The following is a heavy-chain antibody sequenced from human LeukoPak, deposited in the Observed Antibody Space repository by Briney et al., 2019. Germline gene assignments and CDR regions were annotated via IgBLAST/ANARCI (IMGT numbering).Heavy chain of an antibody. CDR2: IYYSGST. D-gene: IGHD2-2*01. Sequence: SQTLSLTCTVSGGSISSGSYYWSWIRQPPGKGLEWIGYIYYSGSTYYNPSLKSRVTISVDTSKNQFSLKLSSVTAADTAVYYCARREDYCSSTSCPDLPFDYWGQGTLVTVSS. CDR3: ARREDYCSSTSCPDLPFDY. V-gene: IGHV4-30-4*08. J-gene: IGHJ4*02. CDR1: GGSISSGSYY.